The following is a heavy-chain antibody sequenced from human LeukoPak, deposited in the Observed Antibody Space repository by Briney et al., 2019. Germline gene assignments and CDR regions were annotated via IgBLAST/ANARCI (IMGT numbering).Heavy chain of an antibody. CDR2: ISGSGGST. V-gene: IGHV3-23*01. D-gene: IGHD6-19*01. J-gene: IGHJ4*02. CDR3: AKVWDSSGWSWGYFDY. Sequence: GGSLRLSCAASGFTFSSYAMSCVRQAPGKGLEWVLAISGSGGSTYYADSVKGRFTISRDNSKNTLYLQMNSLRAEDTAVYYCAKVWDSSGWSWGYFDYWGQGTLVTVSS. CDR1: GFTFSSYA.